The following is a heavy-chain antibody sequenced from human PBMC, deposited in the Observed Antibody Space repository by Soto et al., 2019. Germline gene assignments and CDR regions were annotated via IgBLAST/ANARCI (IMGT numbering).Heavy chain of an antibody. D-gene: IGHD6-25*01. CDR3: ARDRVGTAGYYYYGMYV. CDR2: IHYSGST. V-gene: IGHV4-59*01. J-gene: IGHJ6*02. Sequence: SETLSVTCTVSGGSISHYYWSWIRQPPGKGLEWIGYIHYSGSTNYNPSLKSRVTLSVDTSKNQFSLKLSSVTAADTAVYYCARDRVGTAGYYYYGMYVWGQGTAVTVSS. CDR1: GGSISHYY.